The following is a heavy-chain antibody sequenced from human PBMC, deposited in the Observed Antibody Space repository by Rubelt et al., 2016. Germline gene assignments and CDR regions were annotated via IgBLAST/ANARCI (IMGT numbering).Heavy chain of an antibody. CDR3: ASDADYYDSSSYYPY. Sequence: QVQLVQSGAEVKKPGASVKVSCKASGYTFTSYGISWVRQAPGQGLEWMGWISAYNGNTNYAQKLQGRVTMTTDTSTGTAYMGLRGLRSDDTAVYYCASDADYYDSSSYYPYWGQGTLVTVSS. D-gene: IGHD3-22*01. CDR2: ISAYNGNT. CDR1: GYTFTSYG. J-gene: IGHJ4*02. V-gene: IGHV1-18*01.